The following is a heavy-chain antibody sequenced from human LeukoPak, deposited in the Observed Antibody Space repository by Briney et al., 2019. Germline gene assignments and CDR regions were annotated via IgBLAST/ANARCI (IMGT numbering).Heavy chain of an antibody. Sequence: SETLSLTCAAYDGSFSGYYCSWIRQPPGKGLEWIGEINHSGSANYNPSLKSRVTILLDTSKNQFSLNLSSVTAADTAVYYCAAATFSDYAEFVNYYYTDVWGKGTTVTISS. D-gene: IGHD4-17*01. CDR1: DGSFSGYY. V-gene: IGHV4-34*01. CDR2: INHSGSA. J-gene: IGHJ6*03. CDR3: AAATFSDYAEFVNYYYTDV.